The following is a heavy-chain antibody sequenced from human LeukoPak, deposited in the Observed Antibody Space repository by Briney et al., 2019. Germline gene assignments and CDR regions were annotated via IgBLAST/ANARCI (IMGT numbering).Heavy chain of an antibody. V-gene: IGHV4-39*01. Sequence: SETLSLTCTVSGSSISSSSYYWGWIRQPPGKGLEWIGSIYYSGSTYYNPSLKSRVTISVDTSKNQFSLKLSSVTAADTAVYYCARGYQLLLSNWFDPWGEGTLVTVSS. CDR2: IYYSGST. CDR1: GSSISSSSYY. J-gene: IGHJ5*02. D-gene: IGHD2-2*01. CDR3: ARGYQLLLSNWFDP.